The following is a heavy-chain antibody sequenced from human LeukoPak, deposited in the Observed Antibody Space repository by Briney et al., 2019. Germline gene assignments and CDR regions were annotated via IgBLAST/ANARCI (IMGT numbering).Heavy chain of an antibody. CDR1: GYPLSSYG. CDR3: AKDQGGNYYAYVWET. Sequence: GVSLTLPCGACGYPLSSYGMRWVRRAPGKGVEGVAVISYDGSNKYYEDSVKRGFPISRDHSQNTLYLQMTSLRAEDTAVYCCAKDQGGNYYAYVWETRGQGTLITV. J-gene: IGHJ4*02. V-gene: IGHV3-30*18. CDR2: ISYDGSNK. D-gene: IGHD3-16*01.